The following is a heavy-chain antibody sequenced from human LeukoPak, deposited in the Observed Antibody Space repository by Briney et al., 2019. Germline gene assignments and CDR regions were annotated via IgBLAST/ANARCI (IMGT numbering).Heavy chain of an antibody. J-gene: IGHJ5*02. D-gene: IGHD5-18*01. CDR1: GFTFSSYE. V-gene: IGHV3-48*03. CDR2: ISSSGSTI. CDR3: ARGRGYSQSNWFDP. Sequence: PGGSLRLSCAASGFTFSSYEMNWVRQAPGKGLEWVSYISSSGSTIYYADSVKGRFTISRDNAKNTLYLQMNSLRAEDTAVYYCARGRGYSQSNWFDPWGQGTLVTVSS.